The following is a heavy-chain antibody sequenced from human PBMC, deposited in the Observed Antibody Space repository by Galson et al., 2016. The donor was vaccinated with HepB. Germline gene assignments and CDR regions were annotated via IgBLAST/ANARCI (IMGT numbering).Heavy chain of an antibody. Sequence: SLRLSCAASGFTVSNNFMNWVRQAPGKGLEWVSVIFSGGSSNYADSVRGRFTVSRDNSKNTLYLQMNSLRAEDTAVYYCATDGPYTNNGSWGQGTLVTVSS. CDR3: ATDGPYTNNGS. V-gene: IGHV3-53*01. D-gene: IGHD5-12*01. CDR1: GFTVSNNF. J-gene: IGHJ5*02. CDR2: IFSGGSS.